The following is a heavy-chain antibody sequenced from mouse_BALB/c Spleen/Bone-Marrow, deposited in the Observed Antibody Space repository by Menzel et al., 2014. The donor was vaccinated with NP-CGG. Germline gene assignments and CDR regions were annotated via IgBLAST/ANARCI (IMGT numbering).Heavy chain of an antibody. CDR1: GFTFSSYA. J-gene: IGHJ2*01. V-gene: IGHV5-6-5*01. D-gene: IGHD2-4*01. CDR2: ISRGGST. CDR3: ARDDYDDQYYFDY. Sequence: EVKLEESGGGLVKPGGSLKLSCAASGFTFSSYAMSWVRRTPEKRLEWVASISRGGSTYYPDSVKGRFTISRDNARNILYLQMNSLRSEDTAMYYCARDDYDDQYYFDYWGQGTTLTVSS.